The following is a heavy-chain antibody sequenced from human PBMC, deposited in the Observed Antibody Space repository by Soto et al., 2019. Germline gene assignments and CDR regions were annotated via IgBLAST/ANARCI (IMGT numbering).Heavy chain of an antibody. CDR2: INHSGST. V-gene: IGHV4-34*01. CDR1: GGSFSGYY. J-gene: IGHJ4*02. D-gene: IGHD6-6*01. CDR3: ARGNRVSIGNPQKYYFDY. Sequence: PSETLSLTCAVYGGSFSGYYWSWIRQPPGKGLEWIGEINHSGSTDYNPSLKSRVTISVDTSKNQFSLKLSSVTAADTAVYYCARGNRVSIGNPQKYYFDYWGQGTLVTVS.